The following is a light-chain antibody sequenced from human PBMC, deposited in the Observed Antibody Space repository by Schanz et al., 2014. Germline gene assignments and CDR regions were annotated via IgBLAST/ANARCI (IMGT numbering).Light chain of an antibody. CDR1: SSNIGSNT. CDR2: SDN. V-gene: IGLV1-44*01. CDR3: QSYDSSLSGYV. Sequence: QSVLTQPPSASGTPGQRVTISCSGSSSNIGSNTVIWYQQLPGTAPKLLIHSDNQRPSGVPDRFSGSKSGTSASLAISGLQAEDEADYYCQSYDSSLSGYVFGTGTKLTVL. J-gene: IGLJ1*01.